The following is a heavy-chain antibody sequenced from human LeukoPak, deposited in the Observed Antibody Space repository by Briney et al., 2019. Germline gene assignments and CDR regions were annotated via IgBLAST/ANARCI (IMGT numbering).Heavy chain of an antibody. CDR3: ARAPYSNYERSWFDP. CDR2: VNPNSGST. CDR1: GYTFTDYY. J-gene: IGHJ5*02. Sequence: ASVKVSCKASGYTFTDYYIHWVRQAPGQGLEWMGRVNPNSGSTSSAQKFQGRVTMTRDTSISTAYMELSRLISDDTAVYYCARAPYSNYERSWFDPWGQGTLVTVSS. D-gene: IGHD4-11*01. V-gene: IGHV1-2*06.